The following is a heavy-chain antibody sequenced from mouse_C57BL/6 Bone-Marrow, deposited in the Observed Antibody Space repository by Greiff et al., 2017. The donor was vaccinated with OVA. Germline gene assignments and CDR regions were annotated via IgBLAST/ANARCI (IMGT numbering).Heavy chain of an antibody. V-gene: IGHV14-4*01. CDR3: TRIYY. Sequence: VHVKQSGAELVRPGASVKLSCTASGFNIKDDYMHWVKQRPEQGLEWIGWIDPENGDTEYASKFQGKAPITADTSSNTAYLQLSSLTSEDTAVYYCTRIYYWGQGTTLTVSS. J-gene: IGHJ2*01. CDR1: GFNIKDDY. CDR2: IDPENGDT.